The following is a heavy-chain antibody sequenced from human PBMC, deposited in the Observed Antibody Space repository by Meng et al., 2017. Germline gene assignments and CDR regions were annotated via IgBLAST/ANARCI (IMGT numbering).Heavy chain of an antibody. CDR1: GGTFSSYA. CDR2: IIPIFGTA. Sequence: VQLVQSGAEVTKSGSSVKVSCKASGGTFSSYAISWVRQAPGQGLEWMGGIIPIFGTANYAQKFQGRVTITADESTSTAYMELSSLRSEDTAVYYCARHYYYDSSGYYSTWYFDLWGRGTLVTVSS. J-gene: IGHJ2*01. CDR3: ARHYYYDSSGYYSTWYFDL. V-gene: IGHV1-69*01. D-gene: IGHD3-22*01.